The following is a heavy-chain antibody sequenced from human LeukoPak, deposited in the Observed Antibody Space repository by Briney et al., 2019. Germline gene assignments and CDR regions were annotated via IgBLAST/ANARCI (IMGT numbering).Heavy chain of an antibody. CDR3: PKAQQPYYDILTGPFDY. Sequence: GGSLRLSCAASGFTFDDYAMHWVRQAPGKGLEWVSGISWNSGSIGYADSVKGRFTISRDNAKNSLYLQMNSLRAEDTALYYCPKAQQPYYDILTGPFDYWGQGTLVTVSS. D-gene: IGHD3-9*01. V-gene: IGHV3-9*01. CDR2: ISWNSGSI. CDR1: GFTFDDYA. J-gene: IGHJ4*02.